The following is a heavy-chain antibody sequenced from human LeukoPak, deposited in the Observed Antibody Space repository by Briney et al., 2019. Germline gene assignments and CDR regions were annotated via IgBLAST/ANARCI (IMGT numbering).Heavy chain of an antibody. CDR1: GGSVSSDGYY. D-gene: IGHD2-2*01. V-gene: IGHV4-61*08. Sequence: SQTLSLTCTVSGGSVSSDGYYWSWIRQPPGKGLEWLGHIYYSGSTNYNPSLKSRVTISVDTSKNQFSLKLSSVTAADTALYYCARSIPAAPMLNWLDPWGQGTLVTVSS. CDR3: ARSIPAAPMLNWLDP. CDR2: IYYSGST. J-gene: IGHJ5*02.